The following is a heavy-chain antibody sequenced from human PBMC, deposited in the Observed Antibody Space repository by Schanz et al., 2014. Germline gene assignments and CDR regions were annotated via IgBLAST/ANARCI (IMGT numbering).Heavy chain of an antibody. CDR2: ISTGGGNT. Sequence: EVQLVESGGGLVQPGGSLKLSCAASGFIFSSYAMTWVRQAPGKGLEWVSAISTGGGNTYYTDSVKGRFTISRDNSKNTLYLQMNSLRAEDTAVYYCAKGQLLSYYFDYWGQGTLVTVSS. V-gene: IGHV3-23*04. D-gene: IGHD2-21*01. CDR3: AKGQLLSYYFDY. CDR1: GFIFSSYA. J-gene: IGHJ4*02.